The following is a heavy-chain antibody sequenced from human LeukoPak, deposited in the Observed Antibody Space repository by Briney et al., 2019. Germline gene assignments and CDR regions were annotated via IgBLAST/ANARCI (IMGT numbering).Heavy chain of an antibody. CDR2: ISVSGDNT. J-gene: IGHJ4*02. V-gene: IGHV3-23*01. CDR3: AKYGSGTCYNGLY. CDR1: GFTFSNYA. Sequence: GGSLRLSCAASGFTFSNYAMTWVRQAPGKGLQWVSTISVSGDNTYYADSVKGRFTISRDTSKSTLYLQMNSLKDEDTAVYYCAKYGSGTCYNGLYWGQGTLVTVSS. D-gene: IGHD3-10*01.